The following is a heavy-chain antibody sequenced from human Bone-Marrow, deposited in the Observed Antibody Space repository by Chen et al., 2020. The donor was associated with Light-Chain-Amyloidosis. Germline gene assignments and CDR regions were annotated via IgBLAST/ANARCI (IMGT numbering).Heavy chain of an antibody. D-gene: IGHD6-19*01. V-gene: IGHV3-7*01. CDR2: IKQDGSEK. CDR3: ARPTSVWLQLTTGGDF. CDR1: GSTFSSYW. Sequence: EVQLVESGGGLVQPGGSLRLSCAASGSTFSSYWMSWVRQAPGKGLEWVANIKQDGSEKYYVDSVKGRFTISRDNAMNSVYLQMNSLRAEDTAIYYCARPTSVWLQLTTGGDFWGQGTLVTVSS. J-gene: IGHJ4*02.